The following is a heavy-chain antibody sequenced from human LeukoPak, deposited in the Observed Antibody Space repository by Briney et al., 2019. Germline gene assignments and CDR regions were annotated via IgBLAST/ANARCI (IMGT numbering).Heavy chain of an antibody. CDR1: GFTFSSYS. J-gene: IGHJ4*02. V-gene: IGHV3-21*01. Sequence: GGSLRLSCAASGFTFSSYSMNWVRQAPGKGLEWVSSISSSGSYIYYADSVKGRFTISRDNAKNSLYLQMNSLRAEDTAVYYCARDGDSSGYYYFDYWGQGTLVTVSS. CDR2: ISSSGSYI. D-gene: IGHD3-22*01. CDR3: ARDGDSSGYYYFDY.